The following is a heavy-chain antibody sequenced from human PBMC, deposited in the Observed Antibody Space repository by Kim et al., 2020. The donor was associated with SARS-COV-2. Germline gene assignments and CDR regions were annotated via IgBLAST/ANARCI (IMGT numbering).Heavy chain of an antibody. D-gene: IGHD3-22*01. V-gene: IGHV5-51*01. J-gene: IGHJ5*01. CDR3: ARRHSGGYYYDS. Sequence: RYSPAVQGQVTFSADKSISTAYLQWSSLRASDTAIYYCARRHSGGYYYDSWGQGTLITVSS.